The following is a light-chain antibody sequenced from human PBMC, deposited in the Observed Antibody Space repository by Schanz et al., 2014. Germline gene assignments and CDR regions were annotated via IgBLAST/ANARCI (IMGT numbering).Light chain of an antibody. CDR3: QQYGSSPWT. J-gene: IGKJ1*01. CDR1: QSISGYD. CDR2: GAS. Sequence: EIVLTQSPGTLSLSPGERATLSCKASQSISGYDLAWYQQKPGQAPRLLIYGASSRATGIPDRFSGSGSGTDFTLTISRLEPEDFAVYYCQQYGSSPWTFGQGTKVDI. V-gene: IGKV3-20*01.